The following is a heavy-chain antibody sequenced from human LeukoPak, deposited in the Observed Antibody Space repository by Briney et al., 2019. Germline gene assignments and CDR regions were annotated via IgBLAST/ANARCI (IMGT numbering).Heavy chain of an antibody. V-gene: IGHV3-30*03. D-gene: IGHD4-17*01. Sequence: GGPLRLSCAASGFTFSGFGMLWVRQAPGKGLEGVVVISYDGSSKYYVDSVKGRFTISRDNSKNTLYLQMNSLRAEDTAVYYCASLYGDCVDYWGQGTLVTVSS. CDR3: ASLYGDCVDY. J-gene: IGHJ4*02. CDR1: GFTFSGFG. CDR2: ISYDGSSK.